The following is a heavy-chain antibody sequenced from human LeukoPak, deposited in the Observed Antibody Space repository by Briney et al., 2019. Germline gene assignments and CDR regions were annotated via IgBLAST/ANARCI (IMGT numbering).Heavy chain of an antibody. J-gene: IGHJ4*02. CDR2: ISTSGST. CDR1: GGSLSNYY. V-gene: IGHV4-4*07. Sequence: SETLSPTCTVSGGSLSNYYWSWIRQPAGRGLEWIGRISTSGSTNYNPSLRSRVTMSVDTSTNQFSLKLSSVTAADTAVFYCARSAVDTADFDYWGQGTLVTVSS. CDR3: ARSAVDTADFDY. D-gene: IGHD3-9*01.